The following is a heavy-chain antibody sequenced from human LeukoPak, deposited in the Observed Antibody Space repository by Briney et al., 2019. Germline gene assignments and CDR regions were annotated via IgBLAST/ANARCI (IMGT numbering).Heavy chain of an antibody. D-gene: IGHD4-23*01. J-gene: IGHJ2*01. CDR2: IYYTGNT. CDR1: GDSIRGFY. V-gene: IGHV4-59*08. Sequence: SETLSLTCNVSGDSIRGFYWGWIRQPPGKGLEWIAYIYYTGNTNYNPSLMSRVSISLDTPMNQFSLKLTSVTAADTAVYYCVRLSVVSPYRYFDLWGRGTLVSVSS. CDR3: VRLSVVSPYRYFDL.